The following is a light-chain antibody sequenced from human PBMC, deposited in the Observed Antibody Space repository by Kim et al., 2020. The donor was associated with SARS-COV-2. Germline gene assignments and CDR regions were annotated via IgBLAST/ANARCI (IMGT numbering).Light chain of an antibody. V-gene: IGLV2-14*03. CDR3: SSYTSSTTNYV. Sequence: QSIPIASTGTTSDVGGYTYVSWYQQHPGKVPKLMIYDVSNRPSGVPNRFSASKSGNTASLTISGLQAEDEADYYCSSYTSSTTNYVFGTGTKVTVL. CDR2: DVS. CDR1: TSDVGGYTY. J-gene: IGLJ1*01.